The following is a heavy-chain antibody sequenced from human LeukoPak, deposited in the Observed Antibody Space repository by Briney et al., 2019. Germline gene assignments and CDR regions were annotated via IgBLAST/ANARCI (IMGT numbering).Heavy chain of an antibody. Sequence: PGGSLRLSCAASGLTFSSHWMHWVRQAPGKGLVWVSRITNDGSSTTYADSVKGRFTISRDNSNNILQLQMDSLRTEDTALYFCARDPAPGIPDYLDYWGHGTLVTVSS. CDR2: ITNDGSST. D-gene: IGHD1-26*01. CDR3: ARDPAPGIPDYLDY. J-gene: IGHJ4*03. CDR1: GLTFSSHW. V-gene: IGHV3-74*01.